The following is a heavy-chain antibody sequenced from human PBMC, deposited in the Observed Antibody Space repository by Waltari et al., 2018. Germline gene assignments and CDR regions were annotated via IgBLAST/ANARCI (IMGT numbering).Heavy chain of an antibody. CDR3: ASFPHY. V-gene: IGHV3-21*01. Sequence: EVQLVESGGGLVKPGGSLRLSCAASGFTFSTYNMNWVRQAPGKGLEWVSFISSSSSYIYNADSVKGRFTISRDNAKNSLYLKLNSLRAEDTAVYYCASFPHYWGQGTLVTVSS. CDR2: ISSSSSYI. CDR1: GFTFSTYN. J-gene: IGHJ4*02.